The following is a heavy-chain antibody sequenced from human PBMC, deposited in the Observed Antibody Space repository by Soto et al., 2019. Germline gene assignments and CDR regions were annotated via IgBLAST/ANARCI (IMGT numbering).Heavy chain of an antibody. Sequence: SEPLSLTCAVYGGSFSDYFWTWIRQPPGKGLEWIGEINHSGSTNFNPSLKSRVAISADTSRNQFSLRVTSVTAADTAVYYCAGREVASSFFDYYYSDVDVWGQGTTGTV. D-gene: IGHD6-6*01. CDR3: AGREVASSFFDYYYSDVDV. V-gene: IGHV4-34*01. CDR1: GGSFSDYF. J-gene: IGHJ6*01. CDR2: INHSGST.